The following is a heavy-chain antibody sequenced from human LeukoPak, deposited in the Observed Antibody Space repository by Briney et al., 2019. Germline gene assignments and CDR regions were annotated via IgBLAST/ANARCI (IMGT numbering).Heavy chain of an antibody. CDR3: AKRDRDYYDSSGYYRGL. D-gene: IGHD3-22*01. V-gene: IGHV3-23*01. Sequence: PGGSLRLACAASGFTFSSYAMSWVRQAPGKGLEWVSAISGSGGRTYYADSVKGRFTISRDTSKNALYLQMNSLRAEDTAVYYCAKRDRDYYDSSGYYRGLWGQGTLVTVSS. CDR1: GFTFSSYA. CDR2: ISGSGGRT. J-gene: IGHJ4*02.